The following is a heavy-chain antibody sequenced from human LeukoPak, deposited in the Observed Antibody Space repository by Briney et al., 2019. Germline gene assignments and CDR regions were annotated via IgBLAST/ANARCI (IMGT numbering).Heavy chain of an antibody. Sequence: ASVKVSCKASGYTFTGYYMHWVRQAPGQGLEWMGWINPNSGGTNYAQKFQDRVTMTRDTSISTAYMELSRLRSDDTAVYYCARVPRGYRNWFDPWGQGTLVTVSS. CDR3: ARVPRGYRNWFDP. CDR1: GYTFTGYY. D-gene: IGHD6-13*01. V-gene: IGHV1-2*02. J-gene: IGHJ5*02. CDR2: INPNSGGT.